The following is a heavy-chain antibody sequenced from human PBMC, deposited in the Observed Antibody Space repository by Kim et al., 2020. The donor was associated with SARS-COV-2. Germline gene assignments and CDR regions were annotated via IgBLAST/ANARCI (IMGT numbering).Heavy chain of an antibody. CDR1: GGSISSSSYC. Sequence: SETLSLTCTVSGGSISSSSYCWGWIRQPQGKGLEWIGSIYYSGSTYYNPSLKSRVTISVDTSKNQFSLKLSSVTAADTAVYYCARATQGQQLFYYYYGMDVWGQGTTVTVSS. J-gene: IGHJ6*02. CDR3: ARATQGQQLFYYYYGMDV. CDR2: IYYSGST. V-gene: IGHV4-39*01. D-gene: IGHD6-13*01.